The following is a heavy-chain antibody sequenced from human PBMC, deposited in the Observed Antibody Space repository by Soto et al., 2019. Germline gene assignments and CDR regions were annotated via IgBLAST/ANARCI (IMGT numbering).Heavy chain of an antibody. CDR2: MNPNSGNT. CDR1: GYTFTSYD. Sequence: ASLKVACKASGYTFTSYDINWVRQATGQGLEWMGWMNPNSGNTGYAQKFQGRVTMTRNTSISTAYMELSSLRSEDTAVYYCGRVYSSGWYFLWGQGTLVTVSS. CDR3: GRVYSSGWYFL. J-gene: IGHJ4*02. D-gene: IGHD6-19*01. V-gene: IGHV1-8*01.